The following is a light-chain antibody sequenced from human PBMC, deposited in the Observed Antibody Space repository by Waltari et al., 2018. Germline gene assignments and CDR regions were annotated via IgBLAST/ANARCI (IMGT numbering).Light chain of an antibody. V-gene: IGKV1-5*03. CDR1: QSISSW. CDR3: QQYNSYPIT. J-gene: IGKJ5*01. Sequence: TCRASQSISSWLAWYQQKPGKAPKLLIYKASSLESGVPSRFSGSGSRTEFTLTISSLQPDDFATYYCQQYNSYPITFGQGTRLEIK. CDR2: KAS.